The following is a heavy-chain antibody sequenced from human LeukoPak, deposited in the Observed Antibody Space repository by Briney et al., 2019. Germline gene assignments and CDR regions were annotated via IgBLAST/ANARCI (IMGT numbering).Heavy chain of an antibody. Sequence: GGSLRLSCAASGFTFSNAWMSWVRQAPGKGLEWVGRIKSKTDGGTTDYAAPVKGRFTISSDDSKNTLYLQMNSLKTEDTAVYYCTTDPRYGSGSYYPRVYYYGMDVWGKGTTVAVSS. CDR3: TTDPRYGSGSYYPRVYYYGMDV. D-gene: IGHD3-10*01. CDR1: GFTFSNAW. V-gene: IGHV3-15*01. J-gene: IGHJ6*04. CDR2: IKSKTDGGTT.